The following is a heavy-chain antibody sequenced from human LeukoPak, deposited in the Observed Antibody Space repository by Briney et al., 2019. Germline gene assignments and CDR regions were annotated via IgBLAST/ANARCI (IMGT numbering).Heavy chain of an antibody. CDR3: VRSYHPGGWFDP. J-gene: IGHJ5*02. V-gene: IGHV3-21*01. CDR1: GFTFSSYS. D-gene: IGHD2-21*01. CDR2: ISTSSSYI. Sequence: PGGSLRLSCAASGFTFSSYSMNWVRQAPGKGLEWVSSISTSSSYINYADSVKGRFTISRDNAKKSLYLQMNSLTAEDTAVHYCVRSYHPGGWFDPWGQGTLVTVSS.